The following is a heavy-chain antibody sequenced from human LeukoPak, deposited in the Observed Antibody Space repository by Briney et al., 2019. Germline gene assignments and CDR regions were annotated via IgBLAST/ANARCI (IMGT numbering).Heavy chain of an antibody. CDR1: GFTSFDFP. Sequence: PGGSLRLSCEASGFTSFDFPMNWVRKAPGKGLEWDSHIRTDGTITYADSVKGRFTISRDDAKTSVYLQMNSLRDEDTAIYYCARDNIWAFDIWGQGTMVTVAS. D-gene: IGHD2/OR15-2a*01. V-gene: IGHV3-69-1*01. J-gene: IGHJ3*02. CDR3: ARDNIWAFDI. CDR2: IRTDGTI.